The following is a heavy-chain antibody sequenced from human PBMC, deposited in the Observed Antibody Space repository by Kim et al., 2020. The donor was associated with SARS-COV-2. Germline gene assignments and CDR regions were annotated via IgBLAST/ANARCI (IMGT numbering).Heavy chain of an antibody. CDR3: ARSREYTYGVPH. J-gene: IGHJ4*02. CDR1: GFTFSSYW. Sequence: GGSLRLSCAASGFTFSSYWMHWVRQAPGKGLVWVSLINSDGSSTSYADSVKGRFTISRDNAKNTLFLQLNSLRAEDTAVYYCARSREYTYGVPHWGQGTLVTVSS. V-gene: IGHV3-74*01. CDR2: INSDGSST. D-gene: IGHD5-18*01.